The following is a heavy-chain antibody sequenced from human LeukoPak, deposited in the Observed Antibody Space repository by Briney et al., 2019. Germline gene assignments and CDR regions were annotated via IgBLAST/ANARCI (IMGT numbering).Heavy chain of an antibody. Sequence: QPGGSLRLSCAASGFTFSSYAMSWVRQAPGKGLEWVSAISGSGGSTYYADSVKGRFTISRDNAKNSLYLQMNSLRAEDTAVYYCAREIYFDWLPNWFDPWGQGTLVTVSS. V-gene: IGHV3-23*01. CDR3: AREIYFDWLPNWFDP. CDR2: ISGSGGST. J-gene: IGHJ5*02. CDR1: GFTFSSYA. D-gene: IGHD3-9*01.